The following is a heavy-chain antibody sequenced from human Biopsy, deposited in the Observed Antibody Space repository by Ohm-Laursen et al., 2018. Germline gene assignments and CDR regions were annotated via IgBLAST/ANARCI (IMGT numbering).Heavy chain of an antibody. Sequence: ATVKISCNISGYTFTTYYIHWVRQAPGQGLEWMGIINPGGNSTAYTQNFQGRVTMTWDTSTTTVYMEPSSLRSEDTAVYYCVLASFDYWGQGTLVTVPS. J-gene: IGHJ4*02. CDR3: VLASFDY. V-gene: IGHV1-46*01. CDR1: GYTFTTYY. CDR2: INPGGNST.